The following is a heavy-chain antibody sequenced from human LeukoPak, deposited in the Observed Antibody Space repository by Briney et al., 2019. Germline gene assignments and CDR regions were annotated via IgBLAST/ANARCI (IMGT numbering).Heavy chain of an antibody. Sequence: SVKVSCTASGGTFSSYAISWVRQAPGQGLEWMGGIIPIFGTANYAQKFQGRVTITADESTSTAYMELSSLRSEDTAVYYCASKHDSSGYTLGGWGQGTLVTVSS. V-gene: IGHV1-69*13. D-gene: IGHD3-22*01. J-gene: IGHJ4*02. CDR3: ASKHDSSGYTLGG. CDR1: GGTFSSYA. CDR2: IIPIFGTA.